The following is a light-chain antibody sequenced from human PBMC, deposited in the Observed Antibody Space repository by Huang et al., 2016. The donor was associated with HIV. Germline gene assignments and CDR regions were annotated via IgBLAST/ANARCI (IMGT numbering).Light chain of an antibody. CDR2: GAS. CDR3: QQYGISPWT. Sequence: EVVLTQSPGTLSLSPGERGTLSCRASESVISDHLAWYQQKPGQAPGLLISGASARATGIPDRFVGSGSGTGFTLTISRLEAEDSATYYCQQYGISPWTFGHGTKVEIK. V-gene: IGKV3-20*01. J-gene: IGKJ1*01. CDR1: ESVISDH.